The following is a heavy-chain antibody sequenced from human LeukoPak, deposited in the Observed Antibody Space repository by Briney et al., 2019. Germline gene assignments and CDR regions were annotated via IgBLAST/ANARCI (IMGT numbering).Heavy chain of an antibody. CDR2: ISSSSSYI. CDR3: ARARTRAVYYFDY. J-gene: IGHJ4*02. V-gene: IGHV3-21*01. CDR1: GFTFSSYA. D-gene: IGHD3/OR15-3a*01. Sequence: TGGSLRLSCAASGFTFSSYAMSWVRQAPGKGLEWVSSISSSSSYIYYADSVKGRFTISRDNAKNSLYLQMNSLRAEDTAVYYCARARTRAVYYFDYWGQGTLVTVSS.